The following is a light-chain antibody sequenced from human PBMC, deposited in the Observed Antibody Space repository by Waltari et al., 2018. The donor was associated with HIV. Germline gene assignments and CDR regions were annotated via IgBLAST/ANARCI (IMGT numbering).Light chain of an antibody. CDR3: QQANSFPLT. CDR1: QGISSA. Sequence: AIQLTQSPSSLSASVGDRVTITCRASQGISSALAWYQQKVGKAPKLLIYDASSLQSGVPSRFSGSGSGTDFTLTISSLQPEDFATYYCQQANSFPLTFGGGTKVEIK. J-gene: IGKJ4*01. V-gene: IGKV1-13*02. CDR2: DAS.